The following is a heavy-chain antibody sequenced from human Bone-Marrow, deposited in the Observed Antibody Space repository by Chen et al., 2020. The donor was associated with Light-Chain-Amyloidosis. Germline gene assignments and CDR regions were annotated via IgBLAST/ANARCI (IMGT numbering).Heavy chain of an antibody. CDR3: ARATATYYDFWSGYYSFDY. J-gene: IGHJ4*02. V-gene: IGHV4-39*07. CDR2: IYYSGST. Sequence: QLHLQESGPGLVRPSETLSLTCTVSGGSISSGSYYWSWIRQPAGKGLEWIGSIYYSGSTYYNPSLKSRVTISVDTSKNQFSLKLSSVTAADTAVYYCARATATYYDFWSGYYSFDYWGQGTLVTVSS. CDR1: GGSISSGSYY. D-gene: IGHD3-3*01.